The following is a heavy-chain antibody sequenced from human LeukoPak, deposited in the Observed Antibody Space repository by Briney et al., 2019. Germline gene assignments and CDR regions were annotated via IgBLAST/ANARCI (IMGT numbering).Heavy chain of an antibody. CDR3: ARHPPRGGSGYAFDY. V-gene: IGHV4-59*08. CDR1: GGSISSYY. D-gene: IGHD5-12*01. CDR2: IYYSGST. Sequence: SETLSLTCTVSGGSISSYYWSWIRQPPGKGLEWIGYIYYSGSTNYNPSLKSRVTISVDTSKNQFSLNLSSVTAADTAVYYCARHPPRGGSGYAFDYWGQGTLVTVSS. J-gene: IGHJ4*02.